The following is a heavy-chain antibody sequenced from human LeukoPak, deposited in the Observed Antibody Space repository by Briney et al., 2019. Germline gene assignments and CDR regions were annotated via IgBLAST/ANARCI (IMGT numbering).Heavy chain of an antibody. CDR3: AKSGYYYDSSGHGYFDY. CDR2: IRYDGSNK. J-gene: IGHJ4*02. Sequence: TGGSLRLSCAASGFTFSSYGMHWVRQAPGKGLEWVAFIRYDGSNKYYADSVKGRFTISRDNSKNTLYLQMNSLRAEDTAVYYCAKSGYYYDSSGHGYFDYWGQGTLVTVSS. CDR1: GFTFSSYG. D-gene: IGHD3-22*01. V-gene: IGHV3-30*02.